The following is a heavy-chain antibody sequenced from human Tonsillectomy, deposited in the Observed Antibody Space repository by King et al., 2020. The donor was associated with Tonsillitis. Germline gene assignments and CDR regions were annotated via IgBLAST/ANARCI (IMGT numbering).Heavy chain of an antibody. D-gene: IGHD3-22*01. V-gene: IGHV3-23*04. CDR3: AKGSTYYLDSSRLYFDY. CDR2: VSGSGGST. J-gene: IGHJ4*02. Sequence: VQLVESGGGLVQPGGSLRLSCAASGFTVRSYGLSWVRQAPGKGLEWVSAVSGSGGSTYYADSVKGRFTISRDSSKNTLYLEMNSLRAEDTAVYYCAKGSTYYLDSSRLYFDYWGQGTLVTVSS. CDR1: GFTVRSYG.